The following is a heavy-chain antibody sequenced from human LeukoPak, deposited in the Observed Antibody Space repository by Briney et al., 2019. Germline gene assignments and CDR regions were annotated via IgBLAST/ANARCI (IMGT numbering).Heavy chain of an antibody. V-gene: IGHV4-59*01. CDR2: IYYSEST. Sequence: TSETLSLTCSVSGGSISNYYWSWIRQPPGKGLEWIGYIYYSESTNYNPSLKSRVTISVDTSKNQFSLKLSPVTAADTAVYFCARDFYYYGMDVWGQGTTVTVSS. J-gene: IGHJ6*02. CDR1: GGSISNYY. CDR3: ARDFYYYGMDV.